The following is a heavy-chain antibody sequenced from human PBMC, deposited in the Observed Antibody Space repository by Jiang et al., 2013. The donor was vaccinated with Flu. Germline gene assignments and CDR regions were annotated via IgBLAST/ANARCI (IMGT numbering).Heavy chain of an antibody. CDR2: IIPILGIA. CDR3: ARWPRTTAMAHAKIPFDY. D-gene: IGHD5-18*01. CDR1: GGTFSSYT. V-gene: IGHV1-69*04. J-gene: IGHJ4*02. Sequence: SGAEVKKPGSSVKVSCKASGGTFSSYTISWVRQAPGQGLEWMGRIIPILGIANYAQKFQGRVTIAADKSTSTAYMELSSLRSEDTAVYYCARWPRTTAMAHAKIPFDYWGQGTLVTVSS.